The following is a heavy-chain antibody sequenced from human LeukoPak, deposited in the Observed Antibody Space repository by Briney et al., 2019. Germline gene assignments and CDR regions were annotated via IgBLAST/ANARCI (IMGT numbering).Heavy chain of an antibody. CDR3: ATTEYYVFNAFDI. J-gene: IGHJ3*02. V-gene: IGHV4-61*02. CDR2: IYTSGST. Sequence: SQTLSLTCTVSGGSISSGSYYWSWIRQPAGKGLEWIGRIYTSGSTNYNPSLKSRVTISVDTSKNQFSLKLSSVTAADTAVYYCATTEYYVFNAFDIWGQGTMVTVSS. D-gene: IGHD3-3*01. CDR1: GGSISSGSYY.